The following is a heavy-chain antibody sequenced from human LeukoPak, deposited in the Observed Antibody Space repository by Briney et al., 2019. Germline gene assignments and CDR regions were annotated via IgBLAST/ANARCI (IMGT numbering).Heavy chain of an antibody. J-gene: IGHJ4*02. CDR2: IYYSGST. V-gene: IGHV4-31*03. D-gene: IGHD5-18*01. Sequence: PSETLSLTCTVSGGSISSGGYYWSWIRQHPGKGLEWIGYIYYSGSTYYNPSLKSRVTISVDTSKNQFSLKLSSVTAADTAVYYCARDPRRGSYEVDYWGQGTLVTVSS. CDR3: ARDPRRGSYEVDY. CDR1: GGSISSGGYY.